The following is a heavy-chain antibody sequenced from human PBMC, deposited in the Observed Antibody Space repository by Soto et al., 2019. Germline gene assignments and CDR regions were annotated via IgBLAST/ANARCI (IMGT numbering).Heavy chain of an antibody. CDR3: AIHSRKYYYGMDV. V-gene: IGHV1-8*01. CDR2: MNPNSGNT. J-gene: IGHJ6*02. Sequence: ASVKVSCKASGYTFTIYDINCVLQSTGQGLEWMGWMNPNSGNTGYAQKFQGRVTMTRNTSISTAYMELSSLRSEDTAVYYCAIHSRKYYYGMDVWGQGTTVTVSS. CDR1: GYTFTIYD. D-gene: IGHD6-13*01.